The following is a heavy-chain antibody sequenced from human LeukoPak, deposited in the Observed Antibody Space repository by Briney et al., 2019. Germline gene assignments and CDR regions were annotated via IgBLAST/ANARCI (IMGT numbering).Heavy chain of an antibody. D-gene: IGHD3-9*01. Sequence: PSETLSLTCTVSGGSISSSSYYWGWIRQPPGKGLEWIGSIYYSGSTYYNPSLKSRVTISVDTSKNQFSLKLSSVTAADTAVYYCASGNYDILTGYQPVGYWGQGTLVTVSS. CDR3: ASGNYDILTGYQPVGY. J-gene: IGHJ4*02. V-gene: IGHV4-39*01. CDR2: IYYSGST. CDR1: GGSISSSSYY.